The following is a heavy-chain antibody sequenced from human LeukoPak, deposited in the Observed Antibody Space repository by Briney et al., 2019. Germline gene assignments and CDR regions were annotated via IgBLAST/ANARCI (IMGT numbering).Heavy chain of an antibody. CDR2: INPNSGGT. CDR3: TYSSGDY. D-gene: IGHD6-19*01. J-gene: IGHJ4*02. CDR1: GYTFTSYD. Sequence: ASVKVSCKASGYTFTSYDINWVRQATGQGLEWMGWINPNSGGTHYAQKFQGRVTMTRDTSISTAYMELSRLRSDDTAVYYCTYSSGDYWGQGTLVTVSS. V-gene: IGHV1-2*02.